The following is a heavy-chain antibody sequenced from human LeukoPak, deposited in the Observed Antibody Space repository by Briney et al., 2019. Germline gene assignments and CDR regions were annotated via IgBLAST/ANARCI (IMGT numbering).Heavy chain of an antibody. CDR3: AKDGGYSGYDHFDY. CDR1: GFTLDDYA. V-gene: IGHV3-43D*03. D-gene: IGHD5-12*01. J-gene: IGHJ4*02. CDR2: ISWDGGST. Sequence: GGSLRLSCAASGFTLDDYAMHWVRQAPGKGLEWVSLISWDGGSTYYADSVKGRFTISRDNSKNSLYLQMNSLRAEDTALYYCAKDGGYSGYDHFDYWGQGTLVTVSS.